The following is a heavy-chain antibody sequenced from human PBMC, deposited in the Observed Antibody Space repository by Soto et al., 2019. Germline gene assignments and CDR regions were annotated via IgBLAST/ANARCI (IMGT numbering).Heavy chain of an antibody. CDR1: GGSISSGGYS. CDR2: IYHSGST. V-gene: IGHV4-30-2*01. D-gene: IGHD5-18*01. J-gene: IGHJ4*02. Sequence: SETLSLTCSVSGGSISSGGYSWSWIRQPPGKGLEWIGYIYHSGSTYYNPSLKSRVTISVDRSKNQFSLKLSSVTAADTAVYYRARATDGEDTAMALYYFDYWGQGTLVTVSS. CDR3: ARATDGEDTAMALYYFDY.